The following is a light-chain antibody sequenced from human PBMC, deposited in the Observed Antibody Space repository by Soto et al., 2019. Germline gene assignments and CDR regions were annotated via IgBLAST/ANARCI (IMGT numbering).Light chain of an antibody. CDR2: AAS. J-gene: IGKJ4*01. CDR3: QQFKSYTLT. CDR1: QGIRND. V-gene: IGKV1-17*01. Sequence: DIQLTQSPSSLSASVGDSVTITCPASQGIRNDLGWYQQKPGKAPKRLIYAASSLQSGVPSRFSGSGSGTDFTLTISSLKTEDFATYYCQQFKSYTLTFGGGTKVDIK.